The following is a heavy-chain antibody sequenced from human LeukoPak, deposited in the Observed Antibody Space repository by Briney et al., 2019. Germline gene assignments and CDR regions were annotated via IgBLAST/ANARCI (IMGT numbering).Heavy chain of an antibody. CDR1: GFTFSSYE. V-gene: IGHV3-48*03. CDR2: ISSSGSTI. D-gene: IGHD3-22*01. J-gene: IGHJ3*02. CDR3: ARGYDSSDPPYAFDI. Sequence: GGSLRLSCAASGFTFSSYEMNWVRQAPGKGLEGVSYISSSGSTIYYADSVKGRFTISRDNAKNSLYLQMNSLRAEDTAVYYCARGYDSSDPPYAFDIWGQGTMVTVSS.